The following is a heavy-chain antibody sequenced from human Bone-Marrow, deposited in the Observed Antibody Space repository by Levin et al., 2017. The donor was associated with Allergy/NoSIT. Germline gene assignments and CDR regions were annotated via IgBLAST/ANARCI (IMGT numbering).Heavy chain of an antibody. D-gene: IGHD4-17*01. J-gene: IGHJ4*02. V-gene: IGHV1-2*02. Sequence: GESLKISCKASGYTFTGYYMHWVRQAPGQGLEWMGWIIPNSGGTNYAQKFQGRVTMTRDTSISTAYMELSRLRSDDTAVYYCARDYGDYISVYYFDYWGQGTLVTVSS. CDR3: ARDYGDYISVYYFDY. CDR2: IIPNSGGT. CDR1: GYTFTGYY.